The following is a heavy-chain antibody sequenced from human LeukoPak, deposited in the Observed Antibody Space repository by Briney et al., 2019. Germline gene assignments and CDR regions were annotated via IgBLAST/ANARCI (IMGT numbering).Heavy chain of an antibody. CDR1: VFSFSNFW. CDR2: IKPDGSAT. D-gene: IGHD6-6*01. Sequence: PGGSLRLSCAASVFSFSNFWMSWVRQAPGKGLEWVANIKPDGSATNYVDSVKGRFTISRDNAKNSLDLQMNSLRAEDTAVYYCARGGGSSSWGQGTLVTVSS. V-gene: IGHV3-7*01. J-gene: IGHJ5*02. CDR3: ARGGGSSS.